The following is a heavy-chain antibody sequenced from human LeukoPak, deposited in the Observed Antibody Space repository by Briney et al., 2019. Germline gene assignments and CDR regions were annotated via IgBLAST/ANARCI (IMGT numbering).Heavy chain of an antibody. CDR3: AKALSGSYYYFDY. CDR2: ISWNSGSI. Sequence: GGSLRLSCAASGFTFDDYAMHWVRQAPGKGLEWVSGISWNSGSIGYADSVKGRFTISRDNAKNSLYLQMKSLRAEDTALYYCAKALSGSYYYFDYWGQGTLVTVSS. CDR1: GFTFDDYA. J-gene: IGHJ4*02. V-gene: IGHV3-9*01. D-gene: IGHD1-26*01.